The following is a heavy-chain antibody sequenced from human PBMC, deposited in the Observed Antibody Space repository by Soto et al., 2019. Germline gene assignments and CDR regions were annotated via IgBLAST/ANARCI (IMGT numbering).Heavy chain of an antibody. J-gene: IGHJ3*02. CDR1: GFTFSSYA. Sequence: GESLKISCAASGFTFSSYAMSWVRQAPGKGLEWVSAISGSGGSTYYADSVKGRFTISRDNSKNTLYLQMNSLRAEDTAVYYCAKDFGGDCYLCAFDIWGQGTMVTVSS. V-gene: IGHV3-23*01. CDR2: ISGSGGST. D-gene: IGHD2-21*02. CDR3: AKDFGGDCYLCAFDI.